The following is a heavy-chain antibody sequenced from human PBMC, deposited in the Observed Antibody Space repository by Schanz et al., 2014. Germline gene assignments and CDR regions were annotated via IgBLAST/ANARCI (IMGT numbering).Heavy chain of an antibody. CDR1: GFTFSSYA. J-gene: IGHJ4*02. D-gene: IGHD1-26*01. V-gene: IGHV3-23*01. Sequence: EVQLLESGGGLVQPGGSLRLSCAASGFTFSSYAMSWVRQAPGKGLEWVSAISGSGGNTYYADSVKGRFTISRDNSKNTVYIQMNSLRAEDTAVYYCARGGSGSHYRLDYWGQGTLVTVSS. CDR2: ISGSGGNT. CDR3: ARGGSGSHYRLDY.